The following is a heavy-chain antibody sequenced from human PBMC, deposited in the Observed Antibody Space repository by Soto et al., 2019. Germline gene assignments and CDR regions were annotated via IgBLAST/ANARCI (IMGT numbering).Heavy chain of an antibody. J-gene: IGHJ4*02. Sequence: GGSLRLSCAASGFTFSSYAMSWVRQAPGKGLEWVSAISGSGGSTYYADSVKGRFTISRDNSKNTLYLQMSGLRAEDTAVYYCAKDSPDISNGYCKSAESSFDYWGQGTLVTVSS. CDR2: ISGSGGST. D-gene: IGHD3-9*01. V-gene: IGHV3-23*01. CDR1: GFTFSSYA. CDR3: AKDSPDISNGYCKSAESSFDY.